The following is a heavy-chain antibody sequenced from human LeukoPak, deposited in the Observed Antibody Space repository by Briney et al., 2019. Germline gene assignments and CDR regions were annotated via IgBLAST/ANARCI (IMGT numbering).Heavy chain of an antibody. CDR1: GFTSSSYW. V-gene: IGHV3-74*01. J-gene: IGHJ5*02. D-gene: IGHD3-10*01. CDR2: INSDGSNT. Sequence: GGSQRLSCAASGFTSSSYWMHWVRQAPGKGLVWVSRINSDGSNTNYADSVKGRSTISRDNAKNTVYLQMNSLRAEDTAVYYCARGRGPYGWFDPWGQGTLVTVSS. CDR3: ARGRGPYGWFDP.